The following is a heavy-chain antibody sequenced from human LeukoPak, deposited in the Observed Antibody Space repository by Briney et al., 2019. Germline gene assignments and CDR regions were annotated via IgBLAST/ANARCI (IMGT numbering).Heavy chain of an antibody. V-gene: IGHV4-4*09. CDR3: ARHGGSWPYNWFDP. Sequence: SETLSLTCTVSGGSIRGYYWSWIRQPPGKGLEWIGYIYTSGNTNYNPSLKSRVTISLDTSKNQFSLKLSSVTAAVTAVYHCARHGGSWPYNWFDPWGQGTLVTVSS. CDR1: GGSIRGYY. J-gene: IGHJ5*02. D-gene: IGHD6-13*01. CDR2: IYTSGNT.